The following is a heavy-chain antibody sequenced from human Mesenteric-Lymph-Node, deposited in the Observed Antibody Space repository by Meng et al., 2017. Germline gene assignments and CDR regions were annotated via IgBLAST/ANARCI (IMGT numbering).Heavy chain of an antibody. CDR1: GGSVSSDANF. V-gene: IGHV4-31*03. J-gene: IGHJ5*02. CDR2: IYYSGSA. CDR3: ARDSGLFPGPGYDSSGYYFQKYNWFDP. D-gene: IGHD3-22*01. Sequence: LRLSCSVSGGSVSSDANFWTWIRQHPGKGLEWVGYIYYSGSAYYNPSLQSRLNISLDTSKNQFSLRLSSVTAADTAVYYCARDSGLFPGPGYDSSGYYFQKYNWFDPWGQGTLVTVSS.